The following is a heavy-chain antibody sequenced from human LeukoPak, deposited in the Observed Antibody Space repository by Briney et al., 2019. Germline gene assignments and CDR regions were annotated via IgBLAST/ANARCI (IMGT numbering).Heavy chain of an antibody. CDR3: AKAQTGYSSSWYPYYYYYYMDV. Sequence: GGSLRLSCAASGFTFSSNWMHWVRQGPGKGLVWVSHISSDGSTTYYADSVKGRFTISRDNSKNTLYLQMNSLRAEDTAVYYCAKAQTGYSSSWYPYYYYYYMDVWGKGTTVTVSS. CDR2: ISSDGSTT. D-gene: IGHD6-13*01. J-gene: IGHJ6*03. V-gene: IGHV3-74*01. CDR1: GFTFSSNW.